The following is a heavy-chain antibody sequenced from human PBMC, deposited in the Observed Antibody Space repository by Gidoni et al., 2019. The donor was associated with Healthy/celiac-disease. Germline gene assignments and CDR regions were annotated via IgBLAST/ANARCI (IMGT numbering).Heavy chain of an antibody. Sequence: EVQLVEAGGGLVQPGGYMRFSCGASGFTVSSYWLSWVRQAPGKGLEWVANIKQDGSEKYYVDSVKGRFTISRDNAKNSLYLQMNSLRAEDTAVYYCAVGAHPPGYGYYGYYYYYMDVWGKGTTVTVSS. CDR1: GFTVSSYW. V-gene: IGHV3-7*03. J-gene: IGHJ6*03. CDR3: AVGAHPPGYGYYGYYYYYMDV. CDR2: IKQDGSEK. D-gene: IGHD4-17*01.